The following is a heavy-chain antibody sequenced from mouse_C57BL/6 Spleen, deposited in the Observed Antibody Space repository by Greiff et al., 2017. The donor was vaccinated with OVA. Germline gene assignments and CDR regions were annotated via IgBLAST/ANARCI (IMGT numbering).Heavy chain of an antibody. CDR2: ISSGSSTI. CDR3: ARDYYGSRNWYFDV. J-gene: IGHJ1*03. CDR1: GFTFSDYG. D-gene: IGHD1-1*01. Sequence: DVLLVASWGGLVKPGGSLKLSCAASGFTFSDYGMHWVRQAPEKGLEWVAYISSGSSTIYYADTVKGRFTISSDNAKNTLFLQMTSLRSEDTAMYYCARDYYGSRNWYFDVWGTGTTVTVSS. V-gene: IGHV5-17*01.